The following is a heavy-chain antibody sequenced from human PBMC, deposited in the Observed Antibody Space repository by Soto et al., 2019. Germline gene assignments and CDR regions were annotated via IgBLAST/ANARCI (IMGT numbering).Heavy chain of an antibody. CDR3: ARVGYDFWSGYPAYYFDY. CDR2: IYYSGST. D-gene: IGHD3-3*01. Sequence: SETLCLTCTVSGDSISSYYWSWIRQPPGKGLEWIGYIYYSGSTNYNPSLKSRVTISVDTSKNQFSLKLSSVTAADTAVYYCARVGYDFWSGYPAYYFDYWGQGTLVTVSS. CDR1: GDSISSYY. V-gene: IGHV4-59*01. J-gene: IGHJ4*02.